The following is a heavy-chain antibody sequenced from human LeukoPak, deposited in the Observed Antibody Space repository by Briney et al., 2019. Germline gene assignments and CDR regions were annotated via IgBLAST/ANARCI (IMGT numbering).Heavy chain of an antibody. CDR3: ARDTRLYVVPAADDYYYMDV. J-gene: IGHJ6*03. D-gene: IGHD2-2*01. Sequence: ASVKVSCKASGGTFSSYAISWVRQAPGQGLEWMGGIIPIFGTANYAQKFQGRVTITADDSTSTAYMELSSLRSEDTAVYYCARDTRLYVVPAADDYYYMDVWGKGTTVTVSS. CDR2: IIPIFGTA. V-gene: IGHV1-69*01. CDR1: GGTFSSYA.